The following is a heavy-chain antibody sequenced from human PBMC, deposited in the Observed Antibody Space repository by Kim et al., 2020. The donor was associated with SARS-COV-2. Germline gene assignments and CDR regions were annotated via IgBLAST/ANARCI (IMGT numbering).Heavy chain of an antibody. Sequence: GGSLRLSCAASGFTFSSYWMHWVRQAPGKGLVWVSRINSDGSSTSYADSVKGRFTISRDNAKNTLYLQMNSLRAEDTAVYYCARATSRDCGGDCYFVAESLGYWGQGTLVTVSS. CDR2: INSDGSST. CDR3: ARATSRDCGGDCYFVAESLGY. CDR1: GFTFSSYW. J-gene: IGHJ4*02. V-gene: IGHV3-74*01. D-gene: IGHD2-21*02.